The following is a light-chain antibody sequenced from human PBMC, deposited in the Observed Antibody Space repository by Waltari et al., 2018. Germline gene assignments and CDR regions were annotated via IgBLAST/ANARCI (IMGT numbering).Light chain of an antibody. Sequence: QSALTQPASVSGSPGQSITISCTAVNSNVDILHLVSWYQHHPGRNPRLLLYEISQRPSGISDRVSGSKSGNTASLTISGLQPEDEADYFCCSFAGYGIYVFGSGTQVSVL. CDR2: EIS. J-gene: IGLJ1*01. V-gene: IGLV2-23*02. CDR3: CSFAGYGIYV. CDR1: NSNVDILHL.